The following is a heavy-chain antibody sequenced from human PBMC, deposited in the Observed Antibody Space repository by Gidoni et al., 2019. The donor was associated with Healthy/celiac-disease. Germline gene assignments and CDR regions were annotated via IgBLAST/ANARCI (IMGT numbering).Heavy chain of an antibody. CDR1: GGSISSSSYY. Sequence: QLQLQESGPGLVKPSETLSLTCTVSGGSISSSSYYWGWHRQPPGKGLAWIGSIYYSGSTYYNPSLKSRVTISVDTSKNQFSLKLSSVTAADTAVYYCARRAYRYCSSTSCLEDYWGQGTLVTVSS. D-gene: IGHD2-2*01. CDR3: ARRAYRYCSSTSCLEDY. J-gene: IGHJ4*02. V-gene: IGHV4-39*01. CDR2: IYYSGST.